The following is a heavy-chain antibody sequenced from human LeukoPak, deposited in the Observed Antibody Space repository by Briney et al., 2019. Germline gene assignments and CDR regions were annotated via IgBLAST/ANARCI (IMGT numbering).Heavy chain of an antibody. CDR3: ARGPPGDPNSYYYYGMDV. J-gene: IGHJ6*02. V-gene: IGHV1-46*01. CDR1: GYIFTNYY. Sequence: GASVKVSCKASGYIFTNYYMHWVRQAPGQGLEWMGIINPSGGSTSYAQKFQGRVTMTRDTSISTAYMELSRLRSDDTAVYYCARGPPGDPNSYYYYGMDVWGQGTTVTVSS. D-gene: IGHD7-27*01. CDR2: INPSGGST.